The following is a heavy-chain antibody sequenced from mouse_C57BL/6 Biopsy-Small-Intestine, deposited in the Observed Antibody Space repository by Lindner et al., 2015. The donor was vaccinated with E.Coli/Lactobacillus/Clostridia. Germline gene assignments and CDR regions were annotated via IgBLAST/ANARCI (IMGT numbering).Heavy chain of an antibody. Sequence: VQLQESGPELVKPGASPKISCKASGYSFTGYYMNWVRQSPEKSLEWIGEINPSTGGTTYNQKFRAKATLTVDKSSSTAYMQLKSLTSEDSAVYYCARSYYDNLDYWGQGTTLTVSS. J-gene: IGHJ2*01. CDR2: INPSTGGT. CDR1: GYSFTGYY. V-gene: IGHV1-42*01. CDR3: ARSYYDNLDY. D-gene: IGHD2-10*01.